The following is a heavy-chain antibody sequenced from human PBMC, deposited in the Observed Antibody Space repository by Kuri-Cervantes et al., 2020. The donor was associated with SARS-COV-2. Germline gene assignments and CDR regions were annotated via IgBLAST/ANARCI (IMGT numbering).Heavy chain of an antibody. CDR3: ARGTPRTGAYYDH. CDR1: GVFLSAYN. CDR2: ISASSGRI. D-gene: IGHD1-1*01. V-gene: IGHV3-48*04. J-gene: IGHJ4*02. Sequence: GGSLRLSCAASGVFLSAYNMNWVRQAPGRGLEWVSYISASSGRIYYADSVKGRFSISRDNARNSLYLQMNNLRAEDTAVYYCARGTPRTGAYYDHWGQGTLVTVSS.